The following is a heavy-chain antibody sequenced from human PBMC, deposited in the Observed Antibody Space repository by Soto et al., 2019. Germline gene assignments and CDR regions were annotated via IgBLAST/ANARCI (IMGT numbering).Heavy chain of an antibody. CDR3: VRDSQRAFDI. D-gene: IGHD6-25*01. V-gene: IGHV3-74*01. J-gene: IGHJ3*02. CDR1: GFTFSSHW. CDR2: INTDGIST. Sequence: QPGGSLRLSCAASGFTFSSHWMHWVRQAPGKGLLWVSRINTDGISTTYADSVKGRFTISRDNAKNTLSLQMNSLTADDTAVYYCVRDSQRAFDIWGQGTMVTVSS.